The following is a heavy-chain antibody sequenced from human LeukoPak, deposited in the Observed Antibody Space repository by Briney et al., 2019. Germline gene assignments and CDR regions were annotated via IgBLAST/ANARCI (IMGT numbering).Heavy chain of an antibody. CDR1: GFTVSTNY. D-gene: IGHD3-16*01. J-gene: IGHJ4*02. CDR3: ARALHFEGFGPFDY. CDR2: IYSGDTT. V-gene: IGHV3-66*01. Sequence: GGSLRLSCAASGFTVSTNYMSWVRQAPGKGLEWVSVIYSGDTTFYADSVRGKFTISRDNSKNTLYLQMNSLRAEDTAVYYCARALHFEGFGPFDYWGQGTLVTVSS.